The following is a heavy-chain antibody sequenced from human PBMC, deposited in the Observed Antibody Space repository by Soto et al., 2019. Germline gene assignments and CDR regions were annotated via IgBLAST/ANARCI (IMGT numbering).Heavy chain of an antibody. D-gene: IGHD6-13*01. V-gene: IGHV1-2*04. J-gene: IGHJ5*02. CDR2: INPNSGGT. Sequence: QVQLVQSGAEVKKPGASVKVSCKASGYTFTGFYMHWVRQAPGQGLEWMGWINPNSGGTNYAQKFQGWVTMTRDAFSSTAYRDLSRLSSDDTAVYYCARGHLTGIAAADPNWFDPWGQGTLVTVSS. CDR1: GYTFTGFY. CDR3: ARGHLTGIAAADPNWFDP.